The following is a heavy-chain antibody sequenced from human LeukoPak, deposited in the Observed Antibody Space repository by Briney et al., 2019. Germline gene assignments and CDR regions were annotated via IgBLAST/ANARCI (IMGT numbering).Heavy chain of an antibody. J-gene: IGHJ2*01. CDR1: GFTFSNFW. D-gene: IGHD6-19*01. CDR3: AWPPYSSGSFDF. Sequence: GGSLRLSCAASGFTFSNFWMHWVRQAPGKGLVWVSRINSDGSTTTYADSVKGRFTISRDNAENTLYLQMNGLRADDTVVCYCAWPPYSSGSFDFWGRGTLVTVSS. CDR2: INSDGSTT. V-gene: IGHV3-74*01.